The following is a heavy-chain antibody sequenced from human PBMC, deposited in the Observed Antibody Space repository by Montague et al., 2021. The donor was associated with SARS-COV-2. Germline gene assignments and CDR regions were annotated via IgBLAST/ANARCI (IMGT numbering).Heavy chain of an antibody. CDR1: GGSISNTNYY. CDR2: IYYDGTT. V-gene: IGHV4-39*01. Sequence: SETLSLTCTVSGGSISNTNYYWGWVRQPPGKGLEWIGSIYYDGTTYYNPSLEGQLTMSVDTTKKQFSLKVKSLTAADTAVYSCVGLRVVISGHYPLHVDDWGQGTLVTVSP. CDR3: VGLRVVISGHYPLHVDD. D-gene: IGHD3-3*01. J-gene: IGHJ4*02.